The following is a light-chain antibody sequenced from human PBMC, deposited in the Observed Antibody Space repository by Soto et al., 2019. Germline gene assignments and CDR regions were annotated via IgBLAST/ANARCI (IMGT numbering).Light chain of an antibody. J-gene: IGKJ2*01. CDR1: QSSYW. CDR3: QQYKSFSPYT. Sequence: DIQMTQSPSTLSASVGDRVTITCRASQSSYWLAWYQQKPGKAPKLLIYDASTLGSGVPSTFSASGSETEFTLTISSLQADYSATYYCQQYKSFSPYTFGQGTRLEIK. CDR2: DAS. V-gene: IGKV1-5*01.